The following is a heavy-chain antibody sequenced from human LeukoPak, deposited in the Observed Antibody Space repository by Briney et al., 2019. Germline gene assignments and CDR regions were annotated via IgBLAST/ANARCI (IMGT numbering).Heavy chain of an antibody. J-gene: IGHJ3*02. D-gene: IGHD3-22*01. CDR3: ASPGPLLYYDSSDPGGAFDI. V-gene: IGHV3-23*01. Sequence: GGSLRLSCVPSGITFSNSALSWVRQAPGKGLEWVSTITKSGDQTHYADSVRGLFTISRDIFKNTLYLQMNSLRAEDTAVYYCASPGPLLYYDSSDPGGAFDIWGQGTMVTVSS. CDR1: GITFSNSA. CDR2: ITKSGDQT.